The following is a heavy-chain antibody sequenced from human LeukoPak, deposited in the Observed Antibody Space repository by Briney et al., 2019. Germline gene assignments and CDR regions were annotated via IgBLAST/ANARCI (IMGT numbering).Heavy chain of an antibody. D-gene: IGHD3-3*01. Sequence: GGSLRLSCAASGFTLSSHWMSWIRQAPGKSLEWVAFISSDGTNTYYVESVKGRFTISRDFSKNSLYLQMNSLRAEDTAVYYCARDGPHYDLDVWGQGTTVTVSS. V-gene: IGHV3-33*08. CDR2: ISSDGTNT. J-gene: IGHJ6*02. CDR3: ARDGPHYDLDV. CDR1: GFTLSSHW.